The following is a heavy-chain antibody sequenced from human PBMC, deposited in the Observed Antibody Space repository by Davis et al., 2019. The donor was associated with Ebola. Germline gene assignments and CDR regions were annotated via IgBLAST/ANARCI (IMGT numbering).Heavy chain of an antibody. D-gene: IGHD5-18*01. CDR3: ARASRGYSYGYGPYYYGMDV. CDR1: GGSISSYY. CDR2: IYYSGST. Sequence: MPSETLSLTCTVSGGSISSYYWSWIRQPPGKGLEWFGYIYYSGSTNYNPSLKSRVTISVDTSKNQFSLKLSSVTAADTAVYYCARASRGYSYGYGPYYYGMDVWGQGTTVTVSS. J-gene: IGHJ6*02. V-gene: IGHV4-59*01.